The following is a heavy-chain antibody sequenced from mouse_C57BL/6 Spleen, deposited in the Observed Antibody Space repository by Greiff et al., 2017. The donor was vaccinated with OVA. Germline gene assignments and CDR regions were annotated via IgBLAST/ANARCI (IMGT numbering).Heavy chain of an antibody. V-gene: IGHV1-55*01. J-gene: IGHJ4*01. Sequence: VQLQQPGAELVKPGASVKMSCKASGYTFTSYWITWVKQRPGQGLEWIGDIYPGSGSTNYNEKFKSKATLTVDTSSSTAYMQLSSLTSEDSAVYYCARNYYSNYYAMDDWGQGTSVTVSS. CDR2: IYPGSGST. D-gene: IGHD2-5*01. CDR3: ARNYYSNYYAMDD. CDR1: GYTFTSYW.